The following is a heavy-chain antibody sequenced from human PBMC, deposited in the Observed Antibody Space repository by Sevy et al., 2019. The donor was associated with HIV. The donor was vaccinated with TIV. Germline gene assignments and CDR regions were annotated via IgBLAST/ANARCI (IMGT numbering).Heavy chain of an antibody. J-gene: IGHJ6*02. CDR3: ASEKEQLVLWPYYGMDV. V-gene: IGHV3-21*01. Sequence: GGSLRLSRAASGLRFSNYNMNWVRQAPGQGLEWVACISNSSSYIYYVDSVKGRFTISRDNAKNSLYLQMNSLRAEDTAVYYCASEKEQLVLWPYYGMDVWGQGTTVTVSS. D-gene: IGHD6-13*01. CDR2: ISNSSSYI. CDR1: GLRFSNYN.